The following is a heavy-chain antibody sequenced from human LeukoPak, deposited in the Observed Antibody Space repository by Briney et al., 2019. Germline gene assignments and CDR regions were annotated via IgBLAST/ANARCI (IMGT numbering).Heavy chain of an antibody. Sequence: GSLRLSCAASGFTFDDYGMSWVRQAPGKGLEWVSGINWNGGSTGYADSVKGRFTISRDNAKNSLYLQMNSLRAEDTVLYHCARDRGNIEMEDAFDIWGQGTMVTVSS. J-gene: IGHJ3*02. CDR2: INWNGGST. CDR1: GFTFDDYG. V-gene: IGHV3-20*01. D-gene: IGHD5-24*01. CDR3: ARDRGNIEMEDAFDI.